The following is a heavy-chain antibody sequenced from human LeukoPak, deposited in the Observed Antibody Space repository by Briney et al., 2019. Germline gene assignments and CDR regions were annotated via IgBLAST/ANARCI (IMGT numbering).Heavy chain of an antibody. D-gene: IGHD3-3*01. CDR1: GGSISSYY. J-gene: IGHJ3*02. CDR3: ARDRGEYYDFWSGYPHDAFDI. CDR2: IYTSGST. V-gene: IGHV4-4*07. Sequence: SETLSLTCTVSGGSISSYYWSWIRQPAGKGLEWIGRIYTSGSTNYSPSLKSRVTMSVDTSKNQFSLKLSSVTAADTAVYYCARDRGEYYDFWSGYPHDAFDIWGQGTMVTVSS.